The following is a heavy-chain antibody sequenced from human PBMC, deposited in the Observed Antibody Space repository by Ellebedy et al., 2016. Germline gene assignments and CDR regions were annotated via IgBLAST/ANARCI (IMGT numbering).Heavy chain of an antibody. CDR3: ARGPITAAGPCGMDV. D-gene: IGHD6-13*01. CDR1: GGSISSSNW. V-gene: IGHV4-4*02. Sequence: SETLSLTXAVSGGSISSSNWWSWVRQPPGKGLEWIGEIYHSGSTNYNPSLKSRVTISVDKSKNQFSLKLSSVTAADTAVYYCARGPITAAGPCGMDVWGQGTTVTVSS. CDR2: IYHSGST. J-gene: IGHJ6*02.